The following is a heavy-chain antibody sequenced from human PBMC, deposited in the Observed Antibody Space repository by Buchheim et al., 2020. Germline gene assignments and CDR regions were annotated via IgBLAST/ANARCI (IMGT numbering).Heavy chain of an antibody. CDR3: AKVTSGSPSLDC. Sequence: QVQLQESGPGLVKPSGTLSLTCAVSGGSISSAYWWNWVRQPPGKGLEWLGEIYHSGSTNYNPSLKSRVTISVDTSKSQFSLRLTSVTAADTAAYYCAKVTSGSPSLDCWGQGTL. D-gene: IGHD3-10*01. V-gene: IGHV4-4*02. CDR2: IYHSGST. J-gene: IGHJ4*02. CDR1: GGSISSAYW.